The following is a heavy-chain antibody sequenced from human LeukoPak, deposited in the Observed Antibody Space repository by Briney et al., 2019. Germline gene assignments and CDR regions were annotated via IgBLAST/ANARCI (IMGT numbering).Heavy chain of an antibody. CDR3: AKAGSGHYYDY. J-gene: IGHJ4*02. CDR2: INEDGSTT. CDR1: GFTFSSNW. V-gene: IGHV3-74*01. Sequence: GGSPRLSCAASGFTFSSNWMHWVRQAPGKGLVWVSRINEDGSTTNYADSVRGRFTISRDNSKNTLYLQMNSLRADDTAVYYCAKAGSGHYYDYWGQGTLVTVSS. D-gene: IGHD3-22*01.